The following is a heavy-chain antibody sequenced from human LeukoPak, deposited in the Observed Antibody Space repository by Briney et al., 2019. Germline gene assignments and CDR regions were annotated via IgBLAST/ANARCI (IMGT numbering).Heavy chain of an antibody. CDR2: INHSGST. J-gene: IGHJ3*02. CDR3: ARRRMVRGVIIILPFHDAFDI. Sequence: SETPSLTCAVYGGSFSGYYWSWIRQPPGKGLEWIGEINHSGSTNYNPSLKSRVTISVDTSKNQFSLKLSSVTAADTAVYYCARRRMVRGVIIILPFHDAFDIWGQGTMVTVSS. V-gene: IGHV4-34*01. D-gene: IGHD3-10*01. CDR1: GGSFSGYY.